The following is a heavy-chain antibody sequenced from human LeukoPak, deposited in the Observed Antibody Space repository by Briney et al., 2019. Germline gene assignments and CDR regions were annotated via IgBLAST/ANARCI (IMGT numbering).Heavy chain of an antibody. V-gene: IGHV4-59*01. D-gene: IGHD3-10*01. Sequence: SETLSLTCTVSGGSISGYYWTWIRQPPGKGLEYIGYIYYSGSTNHNPSLKSRVTISLDTSKNQFSLNLSSVTAADTAVYHCARGSGIYGSGSYSADWGQGTLVTVSS. J-gene: IGHJ4*02. CDR3: ARGSGIYGSGSYSAD. CDR1: GGSISGYY. CDR2: IYYSGST.